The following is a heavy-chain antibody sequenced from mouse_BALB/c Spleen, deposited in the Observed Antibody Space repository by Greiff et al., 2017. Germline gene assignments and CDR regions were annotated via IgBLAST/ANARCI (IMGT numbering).Heavy chain of an antibody. Sequence: ESGPGLVKPSQSLSLTCSVTGYSITSGYYWNWIRQFPGNKLEWMGYISYDGSNNYNPSLKNRISITRDTSKNQFFLKLNSVTTEDTATYYCARDHLFAYWGQGTLVTVSA. V-gene: IGHV3-6*02. CDR2: ISYDGSN. CDR1: GYSITSGYY. J-gene: IGHJ3*01. CDR3: ARDHLFAY.